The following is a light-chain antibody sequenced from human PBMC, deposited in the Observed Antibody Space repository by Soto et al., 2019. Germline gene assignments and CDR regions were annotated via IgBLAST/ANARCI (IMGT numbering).Light chain of an antibody. CDR1: QGIRND. CDR3: LQEYTYPWT. V-gene: IGKV1-6*01. CDR2: AVS. J-gene: IGKJ1*01. Sequence: AIQMTQSPSSLSASVGDRVTITCRASQGIRNDLGWYQQKPGKAPKLLINAVSSLQTGVPSRFRGSGAGTDFTLPISSLQPEDFATSYCLQEYTYPWTFGQGNKVE.